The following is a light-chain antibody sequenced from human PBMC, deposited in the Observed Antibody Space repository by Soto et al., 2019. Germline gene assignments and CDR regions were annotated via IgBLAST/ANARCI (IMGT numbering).Light chain of an antibody. CDR3: SSYTTSSTRFV. CDR2: GNS. J-gene: IGLJ1*01. V-gene: IGLV1-40*01. Sequence: QAVLTQPPSVSGAPGQRVTISCTGSSSNIGAGYDVHWYQQLPGTAPKLLIYGNSNRPSGVPDRFSGSKSGTSASLAITGLQAEDEADYYCSSYTTSSTRFVFGTGTKLTVL. CDR1: SSNIGAGYD.